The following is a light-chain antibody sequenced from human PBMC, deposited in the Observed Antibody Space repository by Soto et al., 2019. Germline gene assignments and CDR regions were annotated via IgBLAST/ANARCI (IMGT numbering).Light chain of an antibody. J-gene: IGKJ2*01. Sequence: IVLTQSPVTLSLSPGDRATLTCRASQSVHAGYLPWYQQKPGQPPRLLISGASIRASGTPDRFSGSESGTEFTLTISRLEPEDFAVYYCQQYGSSLYTFGQGTKLVIK. V-gene: IGKV3-20*01. CDR2: GAS. CDR3: QQYGSSLYT. CDR1: QSVHAGY.